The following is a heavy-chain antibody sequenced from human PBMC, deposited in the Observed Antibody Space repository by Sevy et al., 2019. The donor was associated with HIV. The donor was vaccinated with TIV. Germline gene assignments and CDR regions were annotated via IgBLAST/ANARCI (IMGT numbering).Heavy chain of an antibody. CDR3: AKWSMGGARWLQLGAFDI. J-gene: IGHJ3*02. CDR2: ISYDGSNK. CDR1: GFTFSSYG. Sequence: GGSLRLSCAASGFTFSSYGMHWVRQAPGKGLEWVAVISYDGSNKYYGDSVKGRFPISRDNSKNTLYLQMNSLRAEDTAVYYCAKWSMGGARWLQLGAFDIWGQGTMVTVSS. D-gene: IGHD5-12*01. V-gene: IGHV3-30*18.